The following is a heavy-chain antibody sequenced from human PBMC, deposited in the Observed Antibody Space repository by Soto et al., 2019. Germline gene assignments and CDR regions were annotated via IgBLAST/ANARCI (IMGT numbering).Heavy chain of an antibody. CDR1: GGTFSTYA. D-gene: IGHD6-6*01. V-gene: IGHV1-69*06. CDR3: ARVRVREYYSTSSYGSWAFDI. J-gene: IGHJ3*02. Sequence: QVQLVQSGAEVKKPGSSVKVSCKASGGTFSTYAINWVRQAPGQGLEWMGGIIPIFGTANYAHKFQGRVTITADKSTSTAYMELNSLRSEDTAVYYCARVRVREYYSTSSYGSWAFDIWGQGTMVTVSS. CDR2: IIPIFGTA.